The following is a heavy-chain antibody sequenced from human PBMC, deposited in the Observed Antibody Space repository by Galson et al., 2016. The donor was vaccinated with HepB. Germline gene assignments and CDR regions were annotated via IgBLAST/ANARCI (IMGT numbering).Heavy chain of an antibody. Sequence: PALVKPTQTLTLTCTFSGFSVSTSGVGVGWIRQSPGKALEWLALIYWDDNKRYSPSLKRRLSITKDTSKNQVVLTMTNMDPVDTATYYCVHSRVGATGDYCYGLDVWGQGTTVTVSS. V-gene: IGHV2-5*02. D-gene: IGHD1-26*01. CDR1: GFSVSTSGVG. CDR2: IYWDDNK. CDR3: VHSRVGATGDYCYGLDV. J-gene: IGHJ6*02.